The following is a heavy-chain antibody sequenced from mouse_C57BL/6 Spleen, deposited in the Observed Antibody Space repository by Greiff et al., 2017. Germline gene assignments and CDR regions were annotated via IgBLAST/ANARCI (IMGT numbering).Heavy chain of an antibody. CDR1: GYNFTSYW. J-gene: IGHJ3*01. Sequence: QVQLQQPGAELVKPGASVKMSCKASGYNFTSYWITWVKQRPGQGLEWIGDIYPGSGSTNYNEKFKSKATLTVDTSASTAYMQLSSLTSEASAVYYCAREEGRGDYYGSSLFAYWGQGTLVTVSA. V-gene: IGHV1-55*01. CDR2: IYPGSGST. D-gene: IGHD1-1*01. CDR3: AREEGRGDYYGSSLFAY.